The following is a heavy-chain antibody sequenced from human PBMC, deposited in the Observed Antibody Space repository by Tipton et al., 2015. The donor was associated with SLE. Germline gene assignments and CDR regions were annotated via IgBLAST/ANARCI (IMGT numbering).Heavy chain of an antibody. CDR1: GGSISSSSYY. J-gene: IGHJ4*02. Sequence: LRLSCTVSGGSISSSSYYWGWIRQPPGKGLEWIGSIYYSGSTYYNPSLKSRVTISVDTSKNQFSLKLSSVTAADTAVYYCARTGWELLDYWGQGTLVTVSS. V-gene: IGHV4-39*07. CDR3: ARTGWELLDY. CDR2: IYYSGST. D-gene: IGHD1-26*01.